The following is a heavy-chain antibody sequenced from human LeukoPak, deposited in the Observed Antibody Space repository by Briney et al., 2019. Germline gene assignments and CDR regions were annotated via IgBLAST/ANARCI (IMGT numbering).Heavy chain of an antibody. CDR1: GGSISSYY. Sequence: SETLSLTCTVSGGSISSYYWSWIRQPAGKGLEWIGRIYTSGSTNYNPSLKSRVTMSVDTSKNQFSLKLSSVTAADTAVYYGAREVPHYYDSSGYYHYFDYWGQGTLVTVSS. V-gene: IGHV4-4*07. D-gene: IGHD3-22*01. J-gene: IGHJ4*02. CDR3: AREVPHYYDSSGYYHYFDY. CDR2: IYTSGST.